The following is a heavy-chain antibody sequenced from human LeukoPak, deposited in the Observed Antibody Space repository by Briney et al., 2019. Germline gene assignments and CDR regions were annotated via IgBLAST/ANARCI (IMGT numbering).Heavy chain of an antibody. V-gene: IGHV4-39*01. D-gene: IGHD3-22*01. CDR3: ARPRYYYDSSGPFDY. Sequence: SETLSLTCTVSGGSISSSSYYWGWIRQPPGKGLEWIGSIYYSGSTFYNPSLKSRVTISVDTSKNQFSLKLSSVTAADTAVYYCARPRYYYDSSGPFDYWGQGTLVTVSS. CDR1: GGSISSSSYY. J-gene: IGHJ4*02. CDR2: IYYSGST.